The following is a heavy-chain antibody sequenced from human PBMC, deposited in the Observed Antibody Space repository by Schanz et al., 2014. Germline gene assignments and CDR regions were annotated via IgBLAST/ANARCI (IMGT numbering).Heavy chain of an antibody. D-gene: IGHD5-12*01. J-gene: IGHJ4*02. Sequence: QVHLVQSGAEVKRPGASVKVSCKASEYSFTSYSMHWVRQAPGQRLEWMGWINTGSGDTKYSQNFQGRVTITRDTSASTAYIELSSLRSEDTAVYSCARGMGGYGANNGFDYWGQGTLVTVSS. CDR1: EYSFTSYS. CDR2: INTGSGDT. CDR3: ARGMGGYGANNGFDY. V-gene: IGHV1-3*04.